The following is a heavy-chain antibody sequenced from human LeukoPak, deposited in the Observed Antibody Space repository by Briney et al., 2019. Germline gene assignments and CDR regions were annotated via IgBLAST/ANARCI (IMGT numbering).Heavy chain of an antibody. D-gene: IGHD3-10*02. Sequence: ETLSLTCTVSGGSISSSSSYWGWVRQAPGKGLEWVSAISGSGGSTYYADSVKGRFTISRDNSKNTLYLQMNSLRAEDTAVYYCAELGITMIGGVWGKGTTVTISS. J-gene: IGHJ6*04. CDR1: GGSISSSSSY. CDR2: ISGSGGST. V-gene: IGHV3-23*01. CDR3: AELGITMIGGV.